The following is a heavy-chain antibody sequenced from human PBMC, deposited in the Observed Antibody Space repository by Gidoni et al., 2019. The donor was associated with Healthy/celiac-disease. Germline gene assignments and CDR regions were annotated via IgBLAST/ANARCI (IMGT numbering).Heavy chain of an antibody. Sequence: LEWVGRIKSKTDGGTTDYAAPVKGRFTISRDDSKNTLYLQMNSLKTEDTAVYYCTTRDYDYIWGSYGLDYWGQGTLVTVSS. D-gene: IGHD3-16*01. V-gene: IGHV3-15*01. CDR2: IKSKTDGGTT. CDR3: TTRDYDYIWGSYGLDY. J-gene: IGHJ4*02.